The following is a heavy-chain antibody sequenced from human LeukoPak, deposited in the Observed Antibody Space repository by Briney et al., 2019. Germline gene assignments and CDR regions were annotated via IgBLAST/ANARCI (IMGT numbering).Heavy chain of an antibody. J-gene: IGHJ4*02. CDR2: ISSNSRYI. CDR1: GFTFSTYS. Sequence: GGSPRLSCAASGFTFSTYSMNWVRQAPGKGLEWVSSISSNSRYIYYADSMRGRFTISRDNAKNSLYLQMNSLKPEDTAVYYCARVAEAAAFDSWGQGTLVTVSS. D-gene: IGHD6-13*01. CDR3: ARVAEAAAFDS. V-gene: IGHV3-21*06.